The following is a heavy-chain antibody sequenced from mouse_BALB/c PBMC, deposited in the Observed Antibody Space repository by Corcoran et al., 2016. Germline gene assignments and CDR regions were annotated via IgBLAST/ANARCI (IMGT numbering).Heavy chain of an antibody. J-gene: IGHJ1*01. CDR1: GYSFTSYY. CDR3: ARFYGSSYFKYFDV. CDR2: IFPGSGNT. D-gene: IGHD1-1*01. Sequence: QVQLQQSGPELVKPGASVKISCKASGYSFTSYYIHWVKQRPGQGLEWIGWIFPGSGNTKYNEKFKGKATLTADTSSSTAYMQLSSLTSEDSVVYFCARFYGSSYFKYFDVWGAGTTVTVSS. V-gene: IGHV1-66*01.